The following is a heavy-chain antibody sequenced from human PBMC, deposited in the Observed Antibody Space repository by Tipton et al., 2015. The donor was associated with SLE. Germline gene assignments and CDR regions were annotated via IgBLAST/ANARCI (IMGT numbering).Heavy chain of an antibody. CDR3: TRAGYSGTTGGFDP. CDR1: GFTLSSNW. J-gene: IGHJ5*02. D-gene: IGHD1-26*01. Sequence: SLRLSCAASGFTLSSNWMNWVRQAPGKGLVWVSRINSAGSSISYADSVKGRFTISRDNAKNTVYLQMNSLRDEDTAVYYCTRAGYSGTTGGFDPWGQGTLVTVSS. V-gene: IGHV3-74*01. CDR2: INSAGSSI.